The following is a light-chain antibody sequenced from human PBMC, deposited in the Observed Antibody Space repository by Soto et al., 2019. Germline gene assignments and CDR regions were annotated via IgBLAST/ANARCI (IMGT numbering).Light chain of an antibody. Sequence: EIVLTQSPGTLSLSPGERATLSCRASQSVSSSYLAWYQQKPGQAPRLLIYGASSRATGIPDRFSGSGSGTDLTLTISRLEPEDFAVYYCQQYDSSRTFGQGTKVEIK. CDR3: QQYDSSRT. V-gene: IGKV3-20*01. CDR1: QSVSSSY. CDR2: GAS. J-gene: IGKJ1*01.